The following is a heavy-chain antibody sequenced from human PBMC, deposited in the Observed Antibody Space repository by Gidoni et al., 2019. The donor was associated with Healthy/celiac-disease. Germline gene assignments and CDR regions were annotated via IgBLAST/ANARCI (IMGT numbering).Heavy chain of an antibody. Sequence: TPGKGLVWVSRINSDGSSTSYADSVKGRFTISRDNAKNTLYLQMNSLRAEDTAVYYCARGSSYDFWSGYLGMDVWGQGTTVTVSS. J-gene: IGHJ6*02. V-gene: IGHV3-74*01. CDR2: INSDGSST. CDR3: ARGSSYDFWSGYLGMDV. D-gene: IGHD3-3*01.